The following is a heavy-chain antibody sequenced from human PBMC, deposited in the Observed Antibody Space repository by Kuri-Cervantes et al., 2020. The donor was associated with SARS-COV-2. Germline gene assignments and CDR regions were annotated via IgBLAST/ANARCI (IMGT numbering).Heavy chain of an antibody. Sequence: SVKVSCKASGGTFSSYAISWVRQAPGQGLEWMGGIIPIFGTANYAQKFQGRVTITADESTSTAYMELSSLRSEDTAVYYCARAFWGRVPHMGYYYYGMDVWGQGTTVTVSS. CDR1: GGTFSSYA. CDR3: ARAFWGRVPHMGYYYYGMDV. D-gene: IGHD3-16*01. J-gene: IGHJ6*02. CDR2: IIPIFGTA. V-gene: IGHV1-69*13.